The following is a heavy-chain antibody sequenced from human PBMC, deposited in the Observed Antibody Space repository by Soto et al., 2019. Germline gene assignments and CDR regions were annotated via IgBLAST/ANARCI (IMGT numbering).Heavy chain of an antibody. CDR2: IYSGGST. D-gene: IGHD4-17*01. J-gene: IGHJ4*02. CDR3: ARYYGNLLALDV. Sequence: PGGSLKLSCAASGFTVSSNYMSWVRQAPGKGLEWVSVIYSGGSTYYADSVKGRFTISRDNSKNTLSLQMNSLRVEDTAVYYCARYYGNLLALDVWGQGTLVTVSS. CDR1: GFTVSSNY. V-gene: IGHV3-53*01.